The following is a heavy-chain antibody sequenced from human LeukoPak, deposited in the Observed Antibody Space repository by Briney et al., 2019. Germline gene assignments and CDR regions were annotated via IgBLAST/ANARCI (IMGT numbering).Heavy chain of an antibody. D-gene: IGHD5-12*01. Sequence: PGGSLRLSCAAFGFTFSSYGMHWVRQAPGKGLEWVAVIWYDGSNKYYADSVKGRFTISRDNSKNTLYLQMNSLKTEDTAVYYCTTDSGYSGYENWGQGTLVTVSS. CDR1: GFTFSSYG. CDR3: TTDSGYSGYEN. J-gene: IGHJ4*02. V-gene: IGHV3-33*01. CDR2: IWYDGSNK.